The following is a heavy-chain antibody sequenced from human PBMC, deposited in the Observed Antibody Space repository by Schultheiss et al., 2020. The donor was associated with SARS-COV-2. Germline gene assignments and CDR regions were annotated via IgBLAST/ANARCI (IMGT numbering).Heavy chain of an antibody. CDR1: GFTFSSYA. J-gene: IGHJ6*02. V-gene: IGHV3-64*02. Sequence: GGSLRLSCAASGFTFSSYAMHWVRQAPGKGLEYVSAISSNGGSTYYADSVKGRFTISRDNAKNSLYLQMNSLRAEDTAVYYCAKGGRAAAGTFGMDVWGQGTTVTVSS. CDR2: ISSNGGST. CDR3: AKGGRAAAGTFGMDV. D-gene: IGHD6-13*01.